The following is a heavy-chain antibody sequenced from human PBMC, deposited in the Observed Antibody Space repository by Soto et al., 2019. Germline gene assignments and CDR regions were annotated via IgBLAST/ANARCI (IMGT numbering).Heavy chain of an antibody. J-gene: IGHJ6*04. V-gene: IGHV3-23*01. D-gene: IGHD2-15*01. CDR3: ANRGFWVHDGKDV. CDR2: ISRSGDIT. CDR1: GSTFSAFC. Sequence: EVQLLESGGALAQPGGSLRLSCAASGSTFSAFCMNWVRQAPGKGLEWVSAISRSGDITYYADSVKGRFTISRDNSKNTLYLKMNSLTGDDTAVYYCANRGFWVHDGKDVWGKGTTVSVAS.